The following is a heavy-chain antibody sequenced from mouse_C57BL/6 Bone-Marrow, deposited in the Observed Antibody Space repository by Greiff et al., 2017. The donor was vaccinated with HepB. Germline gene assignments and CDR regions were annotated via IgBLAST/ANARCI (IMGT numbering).Heavy chain of an antibody. CDR1: GFTFSDYY. CDR2: INYDGSST. J-gene: IGHJ4*01. V-gene: IGHV5-16*01. D-gene: IGHD1-1*01. Sequence: DVKLVESEGGLVQPGSSMKLSCTASGFTFSDYYMAWVRQVPEKGLEWVANINYDGSSTYYLDSLKSRFIISRDNAKNILYLQMSSLKSEDTATYYCARDRIYYYGSSYEDYAMDYWGQGTSVTVSS. CDR3: ARDRIYYYGSSYEDYAMDY.